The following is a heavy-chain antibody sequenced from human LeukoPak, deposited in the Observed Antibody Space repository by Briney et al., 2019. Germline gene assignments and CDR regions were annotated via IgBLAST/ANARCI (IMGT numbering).Heavy chain of an antibody. V-gene: IGHV3-23*01. J-gene: IGHJ4*02. CDR2: ISGSGGST. CDR1: GFTFSSYS. CDR3: AKVVGLNIVVVPAAPFDY. Sequence: PGGSLRLSCAASGFTFSSYSMNWVRQAPGKGLEWVSAISGSGGSTYYADSVKGRFTISRDNSKNTLYLQMNSLRAEDTAVYYCAKVVGLNIVVVPAAPFDYWGQGTLVTVSS. D-gene: IGHD2-2*01.